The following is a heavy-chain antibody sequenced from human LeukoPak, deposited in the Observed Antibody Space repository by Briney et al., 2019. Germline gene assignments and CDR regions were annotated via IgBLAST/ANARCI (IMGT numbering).Heavy chain of an antibody. J-gene: IGHJ6*03. D-gene: IGHD1-26*01. Sequence: PSETLSLTCMVPGGSISSYYLSWIRQPPGKGLEWIGYIYYSESTNYNPSLKSRVTISVDTSKNQFSLKLSSVTAADTAVYYCARAGAAHNYYYYYYMDVWGKGTTVTVSS. CDR1: GGSISSYY. V-gene: IGHV4-59*01. CDR2: IYYSEST. CDR3: ARAGAAHNYYYYYYMDV.